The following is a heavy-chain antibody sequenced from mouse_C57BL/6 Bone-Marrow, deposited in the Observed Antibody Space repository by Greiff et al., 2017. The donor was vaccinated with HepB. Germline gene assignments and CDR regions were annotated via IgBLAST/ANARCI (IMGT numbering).Heavy chain of an antibody. Sequence: VQLVESGAELVRPGASVTLSCKASGYTFTDYEMHWVKQTPVHGLEWIGAIDPETGGTAYNQKFKGKAILTADKSSSTAYMELRSLTSEDSAVYYCNTVAYYFDYWGQGTTLTVSS. CDR2: IDPETGGT. V-gene: IGHV1-15*01. CDR1: GYTFTDYE. J-gene: IGHJ2*01. CDR3: NTVAYYFDY. D-gene: IGHD1-1*01.